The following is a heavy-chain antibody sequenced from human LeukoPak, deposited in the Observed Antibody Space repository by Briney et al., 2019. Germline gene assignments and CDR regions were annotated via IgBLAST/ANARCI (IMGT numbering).Heavy chain of an antibody. Sequence: SETLSLTCTVSGYSISSGYYWGWIRQPPGKGLEWIGSIYHSGSTYYNPSLKSRVTISVDTSKNQFSLKLSSVTAADTAVYYCARDGLDYDSSGYYFDYWGQGTLVTVSS. CDR1: GYSISSGYY. D-gene: IGHD3-22*01. CDR2: IYHSGST. V-gene: IGHV4-38-2*02. J-gene: IGHJ4*02. CDR3: ARDGLDYDSSGYYFDY.